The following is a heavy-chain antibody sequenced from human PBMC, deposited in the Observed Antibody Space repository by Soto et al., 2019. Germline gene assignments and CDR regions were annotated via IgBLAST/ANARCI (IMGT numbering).Heavy chain of an antibody. Sequence: RFPWSPCVFSLILHSLAGVRQTPGKGLEWVSSITRTNFIYYADSVRGRFTVSRDNDKNSLYLQMNSLRAEDTALEYCARDVYSHDWYYFDPCGTQTMVTVS. CDR1: VFSLILHS. J-gene: IGHJ4*02. V-gene: IGHV3-21*01. CDR3: ARDVYSHDWYYFDP. CDR2: ITRTNFI. D-gene: IGHD3-9*01.